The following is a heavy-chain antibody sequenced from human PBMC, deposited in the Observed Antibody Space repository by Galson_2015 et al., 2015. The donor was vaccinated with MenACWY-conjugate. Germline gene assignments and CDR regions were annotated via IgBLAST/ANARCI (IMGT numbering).Heavy chain of an antibody. V-gene: IGHV3-53*01. J-gene: IGHJ4*02. Sequence: SLRLSCAASGFTVSTNYMSWVRQAPGQGLDWVSVIYSSNTRYYADSVKGRFSISRDNGKNTLYLQMNSLRAEDTAVYYCTSGGRIGGFDFWGQGTLVTVSS. CDR2: IYSSNTR. CDR3: TSGGRIGGFDF. D-gene: IGHD1-26*01. CDR1: GFTVSTNY.